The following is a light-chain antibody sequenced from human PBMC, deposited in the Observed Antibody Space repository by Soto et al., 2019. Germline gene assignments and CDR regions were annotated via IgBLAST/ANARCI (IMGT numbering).Light chain of an antibody. Sequence: DIQMTQSPSSLSASVGARVAITCRASQSISYYLNWYQQKPGKAPKLLIYAASSLQSGVPSRFSGSGSGTDFTLTISSLQPEDVATYYCQQSYSTLLTFGQGTKVEIK. J-gene: IGKJ1*01. CDR2: AAS. V-gene: IGKV1-39*01. CDR1: QSISYY. CDR3: QQSYSTLLT.